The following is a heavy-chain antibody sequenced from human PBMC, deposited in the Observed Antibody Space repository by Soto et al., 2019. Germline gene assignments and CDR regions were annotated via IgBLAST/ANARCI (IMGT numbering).Heavy chain of an antibody. CDR2: INAGNGNT. CDR3: ARFYGSGSYYLNWFDP. D-gene: IGHD3-10*01. J-gene: IGHJ5*02. CDR1: GYNFTSYA. Sequence: ASVKVSCKASGYNFTSYAMHWVRQAPGQRLEWMGWINAGNGNTKYSQKFQGRVTITRDTSASTAYMELSSLRSEDTAVYYCARFYGSGSYYLNWFDPWGQGTLVTVSS. V-gene: IGHV1-3*01.